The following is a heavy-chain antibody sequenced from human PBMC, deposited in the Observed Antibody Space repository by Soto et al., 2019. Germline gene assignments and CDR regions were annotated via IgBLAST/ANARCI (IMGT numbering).Heavy chain of an antibody. J-gene: IGHJ6*02. CDR2: ISYDGTDK. Sequence: GSLRLSCAASGFTFSAYGLHWVRQAPGKGLEWVALISYDGTDKTYADSVKGRFTISRDNSQNTLSLQMNSLGPEDTAVYYCARDQEVHDSRGHKIRAMDVWGQGTTVTVSS. CDR1: GFTFSAYG. D-gene: IGHD6-19*01. V-gene: IGHV3-30-3*01. CDR3: ARDQEVHDSRGHKIRAMDV.